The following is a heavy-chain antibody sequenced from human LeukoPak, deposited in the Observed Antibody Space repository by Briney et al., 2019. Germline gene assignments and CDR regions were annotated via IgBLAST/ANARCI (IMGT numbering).Heavy chain of an antibody. J-gene: IGHJ4*02. CDR3: AKDLRAVAGESDY. D-gene: IGHD6-19*01. Sequence: GGSLRLSCAASGFTFDDYAMHWVRQAPGKGLEWVLAISGSGGSTYYADSVKGRFTISRDNSKNTLYLQMNSLRAEDTAVYYCAKDLRAVAGESDYWGQGTLVTVSS. CDR2: ISGSGGST. V-gene: IGHV3-23*01. CDR1: GFTFDDYA.